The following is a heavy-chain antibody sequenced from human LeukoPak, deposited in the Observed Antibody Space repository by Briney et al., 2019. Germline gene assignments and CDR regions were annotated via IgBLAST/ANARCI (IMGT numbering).Heavy chain of an antibody. V-gene: IGHV3-23*01. CDR1: GFTFSSYA. CDR3: AGDAFDI. J-gene: IGHJ3*02. Sequence: GGSLRLSCAASGFTFSSYAMSWVRQAPGKGLAGVSGISGSGGSTDYADSVKGRFTISRDNSKNTLVLQMNSLRGEDTAVYYCAGDAFDIWGQGTMVTVSS. CDR2: ISGSGGST.